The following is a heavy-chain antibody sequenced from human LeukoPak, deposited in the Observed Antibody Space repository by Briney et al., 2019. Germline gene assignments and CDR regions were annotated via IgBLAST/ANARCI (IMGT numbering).Heavy chain of an antibody. D-gene: IGHD3-16*01. CDR1: GGSIKNYY. Sequence: SETLSLTCTVSGGSIKNYYWSWIRQPPGKGLEWIAYINDNGDSGYNPSLESRVTISVDTSKNHFSLRLRSVTAADTAVYFCARESADYVRGSVSDYWGQGILVTVSS. CDR3: ARESADYVRGSVSDY. V-gene: IGHV4-59*12. J-gene: IGHJ4*02. CDR2: INDNGDS.